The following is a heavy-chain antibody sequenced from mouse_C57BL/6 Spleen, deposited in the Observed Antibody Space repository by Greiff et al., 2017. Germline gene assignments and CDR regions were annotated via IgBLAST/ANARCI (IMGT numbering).Heavy chain of an antibody. Sequence: EVHLVESGGGLVQPGGSLSLSCAASGFTFTDYYMSWVRQPPGKALEWLGFIRNKANGYTTEYSASVKGRFTISRDNSQSILYLQMNALRAEDSATYYCARYRRENYAMDYWGQGTSVTVSS. V-gene: IGHV7-3*01. CDR3: ARYRRENYAMDY. CDR1: GFTFTDYY. J-gene: IGHJ4*01. CDR2: IRNKANGYTT.